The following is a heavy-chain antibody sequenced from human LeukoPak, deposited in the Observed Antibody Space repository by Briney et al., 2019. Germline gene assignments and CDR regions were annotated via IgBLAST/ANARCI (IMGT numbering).Heavy chain of an antibody. CDR3: ARHSSSTSCYFLP. CDR2: IYYSGST. D-gene: IGHD2-2*01. CDR1: GGSINSSNYY. J-gene: IGHJ5*02. V-gene: IGHV4-39*01. Sequence: SETLSLTCTVSGGSINSSNYYWGWIRQPPGKGLEWIGSIYYSGSTYYNPSLKSRVTISVDTSKNQFSLKLSSVTAADTAVYYCARHSSSTSCYFLPWGQGPLVTVSS.